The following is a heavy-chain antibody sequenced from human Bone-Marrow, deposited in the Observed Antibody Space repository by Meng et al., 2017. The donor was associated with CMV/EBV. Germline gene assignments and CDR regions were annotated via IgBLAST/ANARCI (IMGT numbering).Heavy chain of an antibody. Sequence: SVKVSCKASGGTFSSYAISWVRQAPGQGLEWMGGIIPIFGTANYAQKFQGRVTITTDEFTSTAYMELSSLRSEDTAVYYCARVGRYSSGWSYYYYYGMDVCGQGTTVTVSS. CDR2: IIPIFGTA. CDR1: GGTFSSYA. V-gene: IGHV1-69*05. CDR3: ARVGRYSSGWSYYYYYGMDV. D-gene: IGHD6-19*01. J-gene: IGHJ6*02.